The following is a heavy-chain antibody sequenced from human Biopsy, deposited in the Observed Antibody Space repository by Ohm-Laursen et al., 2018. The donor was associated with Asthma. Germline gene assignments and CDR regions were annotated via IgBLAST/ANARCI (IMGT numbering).Heavy chain of an antibody. Sequence: ASVKVSCNASGYTVTRYAINWVRQAPGQGLEWMGWINTNTGNPTYAQGLTGRFVFSLDTSANTAHLQISSLKAEDTAVYYCARMISYYHEMRAPFFDYWGQGTLVTVSS. J-gene: IGHJ4*02. CDR1: GYTVTRYA. CDR2: INTNTGNP. V-gene: IGHV7-4-1*02. D-gene: IGHD3-22*01. CDR3: ARMISYYHEMRAPFFDY.